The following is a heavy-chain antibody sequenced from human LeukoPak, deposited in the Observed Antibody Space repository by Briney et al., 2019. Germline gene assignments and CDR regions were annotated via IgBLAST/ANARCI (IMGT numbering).Heavy chain of an antibody. V-gene: IGHV1-18*01. D-gene: IGHD6-19*01. Sequence: ASVRVSCKASGYTFTSYGISWVRQAPGQGLEWMGWISTYNGYANYAQKLQGRVTMTTETSTSTAYMELRSLRSDDTAVYYCARNSSDWYGYMDVWGKGTTVTVSS. J-gene: IGHJ6*04. CDR2: ISTYNGYA. CDR1: GYTFTSYG. CDR3: ARNSSDWYGYMDV.